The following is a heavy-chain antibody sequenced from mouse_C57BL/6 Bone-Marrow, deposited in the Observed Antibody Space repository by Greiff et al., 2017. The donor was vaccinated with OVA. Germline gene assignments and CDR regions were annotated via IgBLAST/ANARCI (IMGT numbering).Heavy chain of an antibody. CDR3: AREAYYSNFYYFDY. CDR2: IYYSGTI. V-gene: IGHV3-5*01. D-gene: IGHD2-5*01. Sequence: EVQRVESGPGLVKPSQPVFLTCTVTGISITTGNYRWSWIRQFPGNKLEWIGYIYYSGTITYNPSLTSRTTITRDTPKNQFFLEMNSLTAEDTATYYCAREAYYSNFYYFDYWGQGTTLTVSS. CDR1: GISITTGNYR. J-gene: IGHJ2*01.